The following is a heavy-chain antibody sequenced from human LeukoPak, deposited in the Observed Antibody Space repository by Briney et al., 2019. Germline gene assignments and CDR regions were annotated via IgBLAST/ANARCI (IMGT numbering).Heavy chain of an antibody. J-gene: IGHJ4*02. V-gene: IGHV3-53*05. Sequence: PGGSLRLSCAASGFTVSSNYMSWVRQAPGKGLEWVSVFYSGGRTYYSDSVKGRFTISRDNSKDTLYLQMNSLRAEDTAVYYCAKDLGVLMVYAIFDYWGQGTLVTVSS. CDR3: AKDLGVLMVYAIFDY. CDR1: GFTVSSNY. D-gene: IGHD2-8*01. CDR2: FYSGGRT.